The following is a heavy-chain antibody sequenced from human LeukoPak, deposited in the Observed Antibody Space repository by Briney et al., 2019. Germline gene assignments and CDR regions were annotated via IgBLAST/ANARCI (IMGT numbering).Heavy chain of an antibody. CDR3: ARDYSSSGWYDY. Sequence: SETLSLTCTVSGGSISSYYWSWIRQPPGKGLEWIGEINHSGSTNYNPSLKSRVTISVDTSKNQFSLKLSSVTAADTAMYYCARDYSSSGWYDYWGQGTLVTVSS. D-gene: IGHD6-19*01. J-gene: IGHJ4*02. CDR2: INHSGST. CDR1: GGSISSYY. V-gene: IGHV4-34*01.